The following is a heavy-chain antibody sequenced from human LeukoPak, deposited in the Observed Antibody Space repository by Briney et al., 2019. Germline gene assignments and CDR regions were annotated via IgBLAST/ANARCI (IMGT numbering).Heavy chain of an antibody. CDR1: GFTFVDYA. CDR2: IQAKAYGGAT. Sequence: GGSLRLSCSTSGFTFVDYAMSWVRQAPGKGLEWVGFIQAKAYGGATKYAASVNGRFSIWRDDSQSIANLQMNDLKTEDTAVYYCTRAPHPRCSSSGCYLDSWGHGTLVTVSS. D-gene: IGHD2-2*01. J-gene: IGHJ5*01. V-gene: IGHV3-49*04. CDR3: TRAPHPRCSSSGCYLDS.